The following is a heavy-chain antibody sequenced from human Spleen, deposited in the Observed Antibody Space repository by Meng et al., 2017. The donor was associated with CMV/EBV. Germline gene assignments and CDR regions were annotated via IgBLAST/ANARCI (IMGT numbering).Heavy chain of an antibody. CDR1: TFRTAW. J-gene: IGHJ4*02. V-gene: IGHV3-15*01. D-gene: IGHD3-3*01. CDR2: VKSQSDDETT. CDR3: ATDLEVRFLEWLFPDY. Sequence: TFRTAWMSWIRQAPGKGLEWVGRVKSQSDDETTDYAAPVKGRFTISRDDSKNTLYLQMNSLKPEDTGVYFCATDLEVRFLEWLFPDYWGQGTLVTVSS.